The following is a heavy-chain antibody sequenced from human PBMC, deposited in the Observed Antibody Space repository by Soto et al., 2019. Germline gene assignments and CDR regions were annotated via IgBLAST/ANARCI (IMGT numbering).Heavy chain of an antibody. CDR2: IYYSGST. CDR3: ARVQRFDNSGYYNYFDY. Sequence: SETLSLTCTVSGGSISSAGYYWSWIRQHPGKGLEWIGYIYYSGSTYYIPSLKSRASISVDTSKNQFSLKLSSVTAADTAVYYCARVQRFDNSGYYNYFDYWGQGTLVTVSP. CDR1: GGSISSAGYY. J-gene: IGHJ4*02. D-gene: IGHD3-22*01. V-gene: IGHV4-31*03.